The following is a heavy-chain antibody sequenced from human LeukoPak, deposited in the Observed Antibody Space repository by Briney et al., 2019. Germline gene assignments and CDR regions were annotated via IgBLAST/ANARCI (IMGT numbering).Heavy chain of an antibody. D-gene: IGHD1-26*01. Sequence: ASVKVSCKASGYTFTSYDINWVRQATGQGLEWMGWMNPNSGNTGYAQKFQGRVTMTRNTSISTAYMELSSLKASDTAMYYCARQTRRWGPKEDAFDIWGQGTMVTVSS. J-gene: IGHJ3*02. CDR3: ARQTRRWGPKEDAFDI. CDR2: MNPNSGNT. V-gene: IGHV1-8*01. CDR1: GYTFTSYD.